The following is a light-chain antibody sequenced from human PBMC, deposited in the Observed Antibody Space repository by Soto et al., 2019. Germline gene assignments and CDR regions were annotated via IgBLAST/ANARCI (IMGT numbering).Light chain of an antibody. CDR3: QQSYSTPWT. CDR2: AAS. Sequence: DVQMTQSPSSLSASVGDRVTITCRASQSISSYFNWYQQKPGEAPKLLIYAASSLQSGVPSRFSGSGSGTDFTRTISRLQPEDFATYACQQSYSTPWTVGQGTQV. CDR1: QSISSY. J-gene: IGKJ1*01. V-gene: IGKV1-39*01.